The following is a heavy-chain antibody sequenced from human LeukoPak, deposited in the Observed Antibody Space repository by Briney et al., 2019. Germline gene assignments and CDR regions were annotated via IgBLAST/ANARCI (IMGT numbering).Heavy chain of an antibody. CDR2: IWYDGSNK. V-gene: IGHV3-33*01. Sequence: GGSLRLSCAASGFTFSSYGMHWVRQAPGKGLEWVAVIWYDGSNKYYADSVKGRFTISRDNSKNTLYLQMNSLRAEDTAVYYCARIRWELLDIDYWGQGSLVTASS. J-gene: IGHJ4*02. CDR1: GFTFSSYG. D-gene: IGHD1-26*01. CDR3: ARIRWELLDIDY.